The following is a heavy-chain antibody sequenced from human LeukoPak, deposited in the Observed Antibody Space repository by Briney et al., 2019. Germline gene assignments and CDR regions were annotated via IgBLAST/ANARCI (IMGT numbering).Heavy chain of an antibody. CDR3: AKGPQDHYHYYMDV. Sequence: GGSLRLSCAASGFAFRSYAMHWVRQAPGKGLEWLAVVSAHGLDKFYADSVRGRFTISRDNAKNSLYLQMNSLRAEDMALYYCAKGPQDHYHYYMDVWGKGTTVTVSS. J-gene: IGHJ6*03. CDR1: GFAFRSYA. V-gene: IGHV3-30*04. CDR2: VSAHGLDK.